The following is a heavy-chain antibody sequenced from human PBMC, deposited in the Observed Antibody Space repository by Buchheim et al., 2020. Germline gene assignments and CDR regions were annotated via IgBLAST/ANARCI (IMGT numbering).Heavy chain of an antibody. CDR2: ISYDGSNK. CDR3: AKGDDFWTYYYGVDV. Sequence: VQLVESGGGLVQPGGSLRLSCAASGFTFSSYSMNWVRQAPGKGLEWVAVISYDGSNKDYADSVKGRFTISRDNSKNTLYLQMNSLRAEDTAVYYCAKGDDFWTYYYGVDVWGHGTT. D-gene: IGHD3-3*01. J-gene: IGHJ6*02. CDR1: GFTFSSYS. V-gene: IGHV3-30*18.